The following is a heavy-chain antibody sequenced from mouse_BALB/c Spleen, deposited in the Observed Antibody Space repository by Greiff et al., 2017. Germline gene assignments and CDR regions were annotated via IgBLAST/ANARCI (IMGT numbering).Heavy chain of an antibody. J-gene: IGHJ2*01. CDR3: ARENYRYDGYFDY. CDR1: GFTFSSYG. Sequence: EVQLVESGGGLVQPGGSLKLSCAASGFTFSSYGMSWVRQTPDKRLELVATINSNGGSTYYPDSVKGRFTISRDNAKNTLYLQMSSLKSEDTAMYYCARENYRYDGYFDYWGQGTTLTVSS. CDR2: INSNGGST. V-gene: IGHV5-6-3*01. D-gene: IGHD2-14*01.